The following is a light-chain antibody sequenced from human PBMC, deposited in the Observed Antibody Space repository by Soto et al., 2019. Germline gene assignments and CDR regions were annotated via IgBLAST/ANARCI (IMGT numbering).Light chain of an antibody. V-gene: IGLV2-23*01. CDR2: EGD. Sequence: QSVLTQPASVSGSPGQSITISCSGTSSDVGSSNFVSWYQQHPGKAPKLIIFEGDRRPSGVSGRFSGSKSGNTASLTISGFQAEDEADYYCCSFARSSSFYVFGTGTKVTVL. CDR1: SSDVGSSNF. J-gene: IGLJ1*01. CDR3: CSFARSSSFYV.